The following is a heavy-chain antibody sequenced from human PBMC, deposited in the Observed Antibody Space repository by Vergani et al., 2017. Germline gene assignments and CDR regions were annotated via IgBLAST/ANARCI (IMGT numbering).Heavy chain of an antibody. CDR1: GFTFSSYA. V-gene: IGHV3-21*01. J-gene: IGHJ6*02. D-gene: IGHD6-19*01. CDR2: ISSSSSYI. CDR3: ASRYSSGWYEVPYYYYGMDV. Sequence: EVQLLESGGGLVQPGGSLRLSCAASGFTFSSYAMSWVRQVPGKGLEWVSGISSSSSYIYYADSVKGRFTISRDNAKNSLYLQMNSLRAEDTAVYYCASRYSSGWYEVPYYYYGMDVWGQGTTVTVSS.